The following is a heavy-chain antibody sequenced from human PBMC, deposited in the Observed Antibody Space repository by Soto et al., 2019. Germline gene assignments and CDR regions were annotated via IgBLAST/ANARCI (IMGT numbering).Heavy chain of an antibody. CDR2: ISSNGGNT. V-gene: IGHV3-64D*06. CDR3: VKEGYMRSDWYGQFDC. J-gene: IGHJ4*02. Sequence: GGSLRLSCSASGFTFNTFAMHWVGQAPGKGLEFVSAISSNGGNTYYADSVKGRFAISRDNSKNTLYLQMYSLRPEDTALYYCVKEGYMRSDWYGQFDCWGQGTLVTVSS. CDR1: GFTFNTFA. D-gene: IGHD6-19*01.